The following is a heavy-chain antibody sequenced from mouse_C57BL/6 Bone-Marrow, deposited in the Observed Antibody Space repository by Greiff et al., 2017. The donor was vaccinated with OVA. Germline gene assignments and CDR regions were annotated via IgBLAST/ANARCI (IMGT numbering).Heavy chain of an antibody. CDR2: IYPGSGST. CDR1: GYTFTSYW. CDR3: ARDGRSHWYCDV. Sequence: QVQLQQPGAELVKPGASVKMSCKASGYTFTSYWITWVKQRPGQGLAWIGDIYPGSGSTNYNEKFKSKATLTVDTSSSTAYMQLSSLTSEDSAVDYCARDGRSHWYCDVWGTGTTVTVSS. J-gene: IGHJ1*03. D-gene: IGHD1-1*01. V-gene: IGHV1-55*01.